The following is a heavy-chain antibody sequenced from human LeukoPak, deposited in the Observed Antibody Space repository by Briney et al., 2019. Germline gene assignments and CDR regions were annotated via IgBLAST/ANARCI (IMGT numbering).Heavy chain of an antibody. Sequence: ASVKVSCKASGYTFPSYGISWVRQAPGQGLEWMGWISAYNVNTNYAQKLQGRVTMTTDTSTSTAYMELRSLRSDETAVYYCARYSGRTYNWNDPTFDYWGQGTLVTVSS. CDR3: ARYSGRTYNWNDPTFDY. V-gene: IGHV1-18*01. D-gene: IGHD1-1*01. J-gene: IGHJ4*02. CDR2: ISAYNVNT. CDR1: GYTFPSYG.